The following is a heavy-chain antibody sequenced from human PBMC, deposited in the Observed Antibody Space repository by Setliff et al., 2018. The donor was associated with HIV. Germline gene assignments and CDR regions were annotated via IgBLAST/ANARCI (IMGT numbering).Heavy chain of an antibody. Sequence: ASVKVSCKASGGTFSSYAISWVRQAPGQGLEWMGGIIPIFGTANCAQKFQGRVTITADESTSTAYMELSSLRSEDTAVYYCARASNFDWVQYYFDYWGQGTLVTVSS. J-gene: IGHJ4*02. CDR2: IIPIFGTA. CDR1: GGTFSSYA. V-gene: IGHV1-69*13. CDR3: ARASNFDWVQYYFDY. D-gene: IGHD3-9*01.